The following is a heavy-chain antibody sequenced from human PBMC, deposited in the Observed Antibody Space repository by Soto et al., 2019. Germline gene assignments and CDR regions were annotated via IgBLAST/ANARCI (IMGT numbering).Heavy chain of an antibody. D-gene: IGHD3-22*01. CDR2: INADNDNT. Sequence: QVQLVQSGAEEKKPGASVKVSCKASGYTFTSYTMHWVRQAPGQRLEWMGWINADNDNTRYSQKFQGRVTITRDTSASTAYMELSSLRSEDTAVYYCARDRYYDSSGYFDIWGQGTMVTVSS. CDR1: GYTFTSYT. V-gene: IGHV1-3*05. J-gene: IGHJ3*02. CDR3: ARDRYYDSSGYFDI.